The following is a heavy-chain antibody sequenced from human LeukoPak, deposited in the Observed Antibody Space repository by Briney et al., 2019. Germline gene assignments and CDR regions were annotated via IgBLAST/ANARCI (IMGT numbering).Heavy chain of an antibody. D-gene: IGHD5-12*01. Sequence: ASVKVSCKASGGTFSSYAISWVRQAPGQGLEWMGGIIPIFGTANYAQKFQGRVTITADESTSTAYMELSSLRSEDTAVYYCASYSGGVATIDPAYYYYMDVWGKGTTVTVSS. J-gene: IGHJ6*03. V-gene: IGHV1-69*13. CDR1: GGTFSSYA. CDR3: ASYSGGVATIDPAYYYYMDV. CDR2: IIPIFGTA.